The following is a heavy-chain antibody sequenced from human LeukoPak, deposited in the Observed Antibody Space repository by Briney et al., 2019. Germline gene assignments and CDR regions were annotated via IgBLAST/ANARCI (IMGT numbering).Heavy chain of an antibody. J-gene: IGHJ4*02. D-gene: IGHD3-22*01. CDR1: GYTFTSYY. Sequence: ASVKVSCKASGYTFTSYYMHWVRQAPGQGLEWMGIINPSGGSTSYAQKFQGRVTMTRDTSTSTVYMELSSLRSEDTAVYYCARATDYYDSSGYPHFDNWGQGTLVTVSS. CDR2: INPSGGST. V-gene: IGHV1-46*01. CDR3: ARATDYYDSSGYPHFDN.